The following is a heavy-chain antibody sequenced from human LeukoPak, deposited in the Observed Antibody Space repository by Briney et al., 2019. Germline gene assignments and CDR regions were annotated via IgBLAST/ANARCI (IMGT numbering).Heavy chain of an antibody. CDR3: ARHSYDILTGYFYYYYFMDA. Sequence: SETLSLTCAVYGGSFSGYYWTWIRQPPGKGLEWIGEINHSGSTNYNPSLKSRVTISVDTSKNQFSLKVSSVTAADTAVYYCARHSYDILTGYFYYYYFMDAWGKGTTVTVSS. J-gene: IGHJ6*03. CDR2: INHSGST. V-gene: IGHV4-34*01. CDR1: GGSFSGYY. D-gene: IGHD3-9*01.